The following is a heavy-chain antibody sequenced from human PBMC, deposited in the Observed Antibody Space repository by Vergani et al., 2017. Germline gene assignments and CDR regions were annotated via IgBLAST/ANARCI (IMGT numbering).Heavy chain of an antibody. CDR2: ISSSSSYI. Sequence: EVQLLESGGGLIHPGGSLRLSCAASGFTFTNYAMSWVRQAPGKGLEWVSSISSSSSYIYYADSVKGRFTISRDNAKNSLYLQMNSLRAEDTAVYYCARGGPFDYWGQGTLVTVSS. CDR3: ARGGPFDY. J-gene: IGHJ4*02. V-gene: IGHV3-21*01. CDR1: GFTFTNYA.